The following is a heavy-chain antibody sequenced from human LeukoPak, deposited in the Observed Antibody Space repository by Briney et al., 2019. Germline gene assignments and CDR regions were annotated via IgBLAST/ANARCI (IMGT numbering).Heavy chain of an antibody. V-gene: IGHV4-59*08. J-gene: IGHJ4*02. CDR1: GGSISSYY. CDR3: ARHEGYSYAFAY. D-gene: IGHD5-18*01. CDR2: IYYSGST. Sequence: SETLSLTCTVSGGSISSYYWSWIRQPPGKGLEWIGYIYYSGSTNYNPSLKSRLTISADTSKDQFSLKLSSVTAADTAVYFCARHEGYSYAFAYWGRGTLVTVSS.